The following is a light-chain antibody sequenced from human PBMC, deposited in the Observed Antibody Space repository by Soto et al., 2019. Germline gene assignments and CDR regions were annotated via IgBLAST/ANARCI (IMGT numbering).Light chain of an antibody. J-gene: IGLJ2*01. V-gene: IGLV2-23*01. Sequence: QSALTQPASVSWSPGQSITISCTGTSSDIGSYNLVSWYQHHPGKAPKLVIFEDNKRPSGVSTRFSGSKSSNTASLTISGLQPEDEADYYCCSYASTTHVVFGGGTQLTVL. CDR1: SSDIGSYNL. CDR2: EDN. CDR3: CSYASTTHVV.